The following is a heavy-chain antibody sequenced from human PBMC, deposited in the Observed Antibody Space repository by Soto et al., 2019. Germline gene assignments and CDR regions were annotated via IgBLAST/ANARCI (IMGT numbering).Heavy chain of an antibody. D-gene: IGHD3-22*01. V-gene: IGHV1-69*13. CDR3: AKQFDYDTSGYYYAY. CDR1: GGTFNKYT. CDR2: IIPLFGTA. J-gene: IGHJ4*02. Sequence: SVKVSCKASGGTFNKYTIDWVRQAPGQGLEWMGGIIPLFGTANYAQKFQGRVTITADEAATTAYMELSSLRSEDTAVYYCAKQFDYDTSGYYYAYWGQGTLVTVSS.